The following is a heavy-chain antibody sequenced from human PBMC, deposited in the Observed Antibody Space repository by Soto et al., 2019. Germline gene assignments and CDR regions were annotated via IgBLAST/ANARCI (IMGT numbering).Heavy chain of an antibody. Sequence: GGSLRLSCVASGFPFREFGMHWVRQAPGKGLEWVALISYDGSDYADSVKGRFTISRDDSRDTLFLHMDNLRPDDTGVYYCARRWNYYLDFWGQGTLVTVSS. CDR1: GFPFREFG. J-gene: IGHJ4*02. CDR2: ISYDGSD. CDR3: ARRWNYYLDF. D-gene: IGHD1-1*01. V-gene: IGHV3-33*05.